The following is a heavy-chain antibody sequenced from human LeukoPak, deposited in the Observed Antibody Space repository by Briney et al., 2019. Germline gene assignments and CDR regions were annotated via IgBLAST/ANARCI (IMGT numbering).Heavy chain of an antibody. V-gene: IGHV1-18*01. J-gene: IGHJ3*02. CDR2: ISAYNGNT. CDR1: GYTFTSYG. Sequence: ASVTVSCKASGYTFTSYGISWVRQAPGQGLEWMGWISAYNGNTNYAQKLQGRVTMTTDTSTSTAYMELRSLRSDDTAVYYCARETPDYYGSGSYSVAFDIWGQGTMVTVSS. D-gene: IGHD3-10*01. CDR3: ARETPDYYGSGSYSVAFDI.